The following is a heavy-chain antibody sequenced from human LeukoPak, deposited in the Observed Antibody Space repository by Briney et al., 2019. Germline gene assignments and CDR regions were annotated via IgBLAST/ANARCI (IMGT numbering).Heavy chain of an antibody. J-gene: IGHJ6*04. CDR2: IDPSDSYT. CDR3: ARLTVVVPAAHYYYYGMDV. CDR1: GYSFTSYW. D-gene: IGHD2-2*01. V-gene: IGHV5-10-1*01. Sequence: GESLRISFKGSGYSFTSYWISWVRQMPGKGLEWMGRIDPSDSYTNYSPSFQGHVTISADKSISTAYLQWSSLKASDTAMYYCARLTVVVPAAHYYYYGMDVWGKGTTVTVSS.